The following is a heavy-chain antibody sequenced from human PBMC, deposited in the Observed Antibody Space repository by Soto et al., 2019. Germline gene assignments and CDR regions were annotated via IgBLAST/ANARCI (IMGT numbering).Heavy chain of an antibody. CDR3: ARRGIAARPPTGDYGMDV. V-gene: IGHV1-69*01. J-gene: IGHJ6*02. CDR1: GGTFSSYA. D-gene: IGHD6-6*01. Sequence: QVQLVQSGAEVKKPGSSVKVSCKASGGTFSSYAISWVRQAPGQGLEWMGGIIPIFGTANYAQKFQGRVTITADESTSTAYMGLSSLRSEDTAVYYCARRGIAARPPTGDYGMDVWGQGTTVTVSS. CDR2: IIPIFGTA.